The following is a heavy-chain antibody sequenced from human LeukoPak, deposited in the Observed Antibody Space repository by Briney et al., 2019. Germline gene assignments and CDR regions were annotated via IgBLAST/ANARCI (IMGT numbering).Heavy chain of an antibody. CDR3: ARVDKFSGYAFAY. Sequence: KXXCKASGXXXXXYAXHWVRQXPXQRLEXXGWINAGNGNTKYSQKFQGRVTITGDTSASTAYMELSSLRSEDTAVYYCARVDKFSGYAFAYWGQGTLVTVSS. J-gene: IGHJ4*02. CDR2: INAGNGNT. CDR1: GXXXXXYA. D-gene: IGHD5-12*01. V-gene: IGHV1-3*01.